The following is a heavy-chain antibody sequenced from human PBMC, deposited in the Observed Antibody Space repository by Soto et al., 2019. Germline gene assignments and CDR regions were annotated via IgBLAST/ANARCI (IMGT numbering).Heavy chain of an antibody. Sequence: SETLSLTCTVSGGSISSYYWSWIRQPPGKGLEWIGYIYYSGSTNYNPSLKSRVTISVGTSKNQFSLKLSSVTAADTAVYYCARNYGDYLYYYYYYYMDVWGKGTTVTVSS. V-gene: IGHV4-59*08. CDR1: GGSISSYY. D-gene: IGHD4-17*01. CDR3: ARNYGDYLYYYYYYYMDV. CDR2: IYYSGST. J-gene: IGHJ6*03.